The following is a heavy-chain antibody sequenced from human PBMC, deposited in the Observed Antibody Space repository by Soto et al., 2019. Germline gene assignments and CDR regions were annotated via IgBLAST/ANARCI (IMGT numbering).Heavy chain of an antibody. CDR1: GGTFSTAA. J-gene: IGHJ6*02. CDR2: IMPIFRTA. V-gene: IGHV1-69*12. CDR3: ARDPDRPQLGGNYYYIMDV. D-gene: IGHD3-3*02. Sequence: QVQVEQSGAEVKKPGSSVKVSCKASGGTFSTAAISWVRQAPGQGLEWMGGIMPIFRTADYAQKFQGRVTLTADDSTSTAYLELRGLSSEDTAIYYCARDPDRPQLGGNYYYIMDVWGQGTTVTVSS.